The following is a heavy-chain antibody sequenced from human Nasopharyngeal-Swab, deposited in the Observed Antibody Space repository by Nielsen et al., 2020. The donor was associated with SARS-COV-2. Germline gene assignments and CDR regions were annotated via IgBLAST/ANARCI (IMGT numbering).Heavy chain of an antibody. J-gene: IGHJ6*03. D-gene: IGHD6-13*01. V-gene: IGHV4-34*01. Sequence: WIRQPPGKGLEWIGEINHGGTTNYNPSLKSRVTVSVDTSKNQFSLRLTSVTAADTAVYYCARGLSGIVPSPVLGLGPWYSYYYRDGGDKG. CDR2: INHGGTT. CDR3: ARGLSGIVPSPVLGLGPWYSYYYRDG.